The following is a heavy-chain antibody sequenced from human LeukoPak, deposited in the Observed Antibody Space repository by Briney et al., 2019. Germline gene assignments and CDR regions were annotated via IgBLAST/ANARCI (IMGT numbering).Heavy chain of an antibody. CDR2: IYYSGST. Sequence: SETLSLTCTVSGGSISSYYWSWIRQPPGEGLEWIGYIYYSGSTNYNPSLKSRVTISVDTSKNQFSLKLSSVTAADTAVYYCARLAVRSYYYYGMDVWGQGTTVTVSS. V-gene: IGHV4-59*08. CDR3: ARLAVRSYYYYGMDV. D-gene: IGHD3-3*02. CDR1: GGSISSYY. J-gene: IGHJ6*02.